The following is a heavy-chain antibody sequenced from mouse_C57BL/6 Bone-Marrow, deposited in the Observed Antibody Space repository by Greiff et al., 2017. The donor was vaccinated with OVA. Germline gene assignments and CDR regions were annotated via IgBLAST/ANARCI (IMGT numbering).Heavy chain of an antibody. Sequence: QVQLQQPGAELVMPGASVKLSCKASGYTFTSYWMHWVKQRPGQGLEWIGEIDPSDSYTNYNQKFKGKSTLTVDKSSSTAYMQLSSLTSEDSAVYYCARTPMVTTVYYAMHYWGQGTSVTVSS. D-gene: IGHD2-2*01. CDR2: IDPSDSYT. CDR3: ARTPMVTTVYYAMHY. CDR1: GYTFTSYW. V-gene: IGHV1-69*01. J-gene: IGHJ4*01.